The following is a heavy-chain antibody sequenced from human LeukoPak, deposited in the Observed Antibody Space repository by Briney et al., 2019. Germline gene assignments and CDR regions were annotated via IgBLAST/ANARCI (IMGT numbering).Heavy chain of an antibody. CDR1: GGSIRSTTYY. Sequence: PSETLSLTCSVSGGSIRSTTYYWGWIRQPPGKGLEWIGSIYYSGNTYYSPSLMSRVTISVDTSKSQFSLNLSSVTAADTAVYYCARAPHFFDTSGSRYYFDYWGQGALVTVSS. V-gene: IGHV4-39*07. J-gene: IGHJ4*02. CDR3: ARAPHFFDTSGSRYYFDY. D-gene: IGHD3-22*01. CDR2: IYYSGNT.